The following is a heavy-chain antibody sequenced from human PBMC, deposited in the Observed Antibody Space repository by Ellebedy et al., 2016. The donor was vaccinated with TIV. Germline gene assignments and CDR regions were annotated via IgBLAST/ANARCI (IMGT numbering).Heavy chain of an antibody. D-gene: IGHD2-21*02. CDR3: ARAQYCGGDCYSGAFDI. Sequence: SETLSLTCTVSGGSISSGDYYWSWIRQPPGKGLEWIGYIYYSGSTYYNPSLKSRVTISVDTSKNQFSLKLSSVTAADTAVYYCARAQYCGGDCYSGAFDIWGQGTMVTVSS. CDR2: IYYSGST. J-gene: IGHJ3*02. V-gene: IGHV4-30-4*01. CDR1: GGSISSGDYY.